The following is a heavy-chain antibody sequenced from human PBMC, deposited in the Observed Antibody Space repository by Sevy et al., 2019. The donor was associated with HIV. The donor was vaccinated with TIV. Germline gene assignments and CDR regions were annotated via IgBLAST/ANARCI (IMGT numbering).Heavy chain of an antibody. D-gene: IGHD6-13*01. CDR1: GFTFSSYS. V-gene: IGHV3-48*01. Sequence: GGSLRRSCAASGFTFSSYSMNWVRQAPGKGLEWVSYISSSSSTIYYAVSVKGRFTISRDNAKNSLYLQMNSLRAEDTAVYYCARLSGYSSSWSYFDYWGQGTLVTVSS. CDR2: ISSSSSTI. J-gene: IGHJ4*02. CDR3: ARLSGYSSSWSYFDY.